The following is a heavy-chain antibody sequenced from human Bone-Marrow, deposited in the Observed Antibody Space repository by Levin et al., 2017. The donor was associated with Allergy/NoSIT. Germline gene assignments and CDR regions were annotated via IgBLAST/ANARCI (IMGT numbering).Heavy chain of an antibody. Sequence: QTGGSLRLSCVTSGFIFNNYWMSWVRQTPEKGLEWVANIKPDGSEKYYVDSVKGRFTISRDNAKNSLYLQMDSLRAEDTARYYCANERKTEGSRYWGRGTLVTVSS. CDR3: ANERKTEGSRY. CDR2: IKPDGSEK. CDR1: GFIFNNYW. J-gene: IGHJ4*02. D-gene: IGHD3-10*01. V-gene: IGHV3-7*03.